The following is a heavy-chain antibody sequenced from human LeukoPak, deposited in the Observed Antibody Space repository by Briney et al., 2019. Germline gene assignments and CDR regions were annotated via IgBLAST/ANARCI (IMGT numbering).Heavy chain of an antibody. Sequence: PSETLSLTCTVSGGSISSGGYYWSWIRQHPGKGLEWIGYIYYSGSTYYNPSLKSRVTISVDTSKNQFSLKLSSVTAADTAVYYCASTYSSVWSDFDYWGQGTLVTVSS. J-gene: IGHJ4*02. CDR2: IYYSGST. D-gene: IGHD6-19*01. CDR3: ASTYSSVWSDFDY. V-gene: IGHV4-31*03. CDR1: GGSISSGGYY.